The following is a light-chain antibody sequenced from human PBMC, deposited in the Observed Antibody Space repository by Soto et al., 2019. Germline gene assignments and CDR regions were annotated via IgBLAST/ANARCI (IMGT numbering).Light chain of an antibody. CDR2: ATY. CDR3: QQTFSLPLP. V-gene: IGKV1-39*01. CDR1: QTVRNH. J-gene: IGKJ4*01. Sequence: DIQMTQSPSSLSASVGDRVTFTCRASQTVRNHVNWYQHRPGRAPDLLIYATYTLQSGVPSRFSASGSETEFTLAITTLQPEDSATYYCQQTFSLPLPFGGGTKLEIK.